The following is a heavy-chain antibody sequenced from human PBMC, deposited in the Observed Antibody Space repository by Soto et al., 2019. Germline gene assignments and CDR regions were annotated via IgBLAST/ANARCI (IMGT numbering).Heavy chain of an antibody. Sequence: ESGGGVVQPGGSLRLSCVASGFTFGNFGMHWVRQAPGKGLEWVAVISNDENIKQYADSVRGRFAIARDNSKNTLYLQVTSLRAEDTAIYYCARGLRSVLDYWGQGALVTVSS. CDR1: GFTFGNFG. CDR3: ARGLRSVLDY. V-gene: IGHV3-33*01. D-gene: IGHD6-6*01. J-gene: IGHJ4*02. CDR2: ISNDENIK.